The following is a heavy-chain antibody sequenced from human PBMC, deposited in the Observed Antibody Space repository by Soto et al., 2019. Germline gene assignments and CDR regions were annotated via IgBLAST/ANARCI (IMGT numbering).Heavy chain of an antibody. CDR1: GGSISSGGYY. D-gene: IGHD6-13*01. CDR3: ASSSSWSYGMDV. Sequence: SETLSLTCTVSGGSISSGGYYWSWIRQHPGKGLEWIGYIYYSGSTYYNPSLKSRVTISVDTSKNQFSLKLSSVTAADTAVYYCASSSSWSYGMDVWGQATTVTVSS. CDR2: IYYSGST. V-gene: IGHV4-31*03. J-gene: IGHJ6*02.